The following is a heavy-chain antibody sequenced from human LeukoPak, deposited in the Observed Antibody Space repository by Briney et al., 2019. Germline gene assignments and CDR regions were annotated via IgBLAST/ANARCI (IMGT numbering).Heavy chain of an antibody. CDR2: IYYSGST. J-gene: IGHJ3*02. D-gene: IGHD2-15*01. CDR1: GGSISSSDYY. CDR3: ARLTIAANAFDI. V-gene: IGHV4-39*02. Sequence: SETLSLTCTVSGGSISSSDYYWGWIRQPPGKGLEWIGSIYYSGSTYYNPSLKSRVTISVDTSKNHFSLRLSSVTAADTAMFYCARLTIAANAFDIWGQGTMVRLF.